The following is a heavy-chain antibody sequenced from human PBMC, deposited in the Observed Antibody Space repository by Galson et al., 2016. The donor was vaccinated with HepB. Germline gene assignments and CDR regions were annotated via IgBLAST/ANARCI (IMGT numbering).Heavy chain of an antibody. CDR2: ISGYNGNT. J-gene: IGHJ4*02. D-gene: IGHD3-10*01. V-gene: IGHV1-18*01. Sequence: SVKVSCKASGYTFNNFAFSWVRQAPGKGLEWMGWISGYNGNTKYAETFKGRVTMTIDTSTTTAYMGLRGLRSDDTAVYYCARDRTLYYYGPGSYYFDYWGQGTLVTVSS. CDR1: GYTFNNFA. CDR3: ARDRTLYYYGPGSYYFDY.